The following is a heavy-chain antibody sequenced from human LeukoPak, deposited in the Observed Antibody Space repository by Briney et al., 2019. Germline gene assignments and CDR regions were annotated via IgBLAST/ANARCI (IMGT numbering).Heavy chain of an antibody. J-gene: IGHJ4*02. D-gene: IGHD6-6*01. CDR2: VIPILGIA. Sequence: GASVKVSCKASGGTFSSYAISWVRQAPGQGLEWMGRVIPILGIANYAQKFQGRVTITADKSTSTAYMELSSLRSEDTAVYYCARDVGSSDYWGQGTLVTVSS. CDR3: ARDVGSSDY. V-gene: IGHV1-69*04. CDR1: GGTFSSYA.